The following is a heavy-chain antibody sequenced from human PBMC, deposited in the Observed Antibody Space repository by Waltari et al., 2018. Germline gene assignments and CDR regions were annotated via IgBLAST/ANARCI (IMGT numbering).Heavy chain of an antibody. J-gene: IGHJ4*02. CDR1: GFTFSSYS. CDR2: ISSSSSTI. D-gene: IGHD5-12*01. CDR3: ARETRETWISDNADY. Sequence: EVQLVESGGGLVQPGGSLRLSCAASGFTFSSYSMNWVRQAPGKGLEWVSYISSSSSTIYYADSVKGRFTNSRDNAKNSLYLQMNSLRAEDTAVYYCARETRETWISDNADYWGRGTLVTVSS. V-gene: IGHV3-48*01.